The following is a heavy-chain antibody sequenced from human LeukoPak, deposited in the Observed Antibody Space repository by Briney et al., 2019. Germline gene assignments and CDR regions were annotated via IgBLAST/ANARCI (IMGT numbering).Heavy chain of an antibody. CDR2: IIPIFGTA. Sequence: SVKVSCKASGGTFSSYAISWVRQAPGQGLEWMGGIIPIFGTANYAQKFEGRVTITTDESTSTAYMELSSLRSEDTAVYYCASEGYCSGGSCYSGLDYWGQGTLVTVSS. J-gene: IGHJ4*02. CDR1: GGTFSSYA. CDR3: ASEGYCSGGSCYSGLDY. V-gene: IGHV1-69*05. D-gene: IGHD2-15*01.